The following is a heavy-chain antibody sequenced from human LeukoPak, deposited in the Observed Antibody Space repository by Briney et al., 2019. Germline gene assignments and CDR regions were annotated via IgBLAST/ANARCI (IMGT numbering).Heavy chain of an antibody. V-gene: IGHV3-30*03. CDR3: ASWGEGALDN. CDR1: GFTFSSYG. D-gene: IGHD1-26*01. J-gene: IGHJ4*02. CDR2: ISYDGSNK. Sequence: GGSLRLSCAASGFTFSSYGMHWVRQAPGKGLEWVAFISYDGSNKYYADSVKGRFTISRDNSKNTLYLQMNSLRFEHRGVYYCASWGEGALDNWGQGTLVTVSS.